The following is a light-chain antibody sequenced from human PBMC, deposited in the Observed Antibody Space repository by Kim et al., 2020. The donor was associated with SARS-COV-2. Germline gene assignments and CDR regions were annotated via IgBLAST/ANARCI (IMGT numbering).Light chain of an antibody. Sequence: EIVLTQSPGTLSLPPGERATLSCRASQSVSSSYLDWCQQKPGQAPRLLIHGASSRATGIPDRFSGSGSGTDFSLTISRLEPEDFAVYYCQLYGSSPRTFGQGTKLEI. CDR2: GAS. J-gene: IGKJ2*01. CDR3: QLYGSSPRT. V-gene: IGKV3-20*01. CDR1: QSVSSSY.